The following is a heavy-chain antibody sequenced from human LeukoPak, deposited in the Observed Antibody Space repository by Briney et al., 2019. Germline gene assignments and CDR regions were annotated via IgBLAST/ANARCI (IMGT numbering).Heavy chain of an antibody. CDR3: ARDGPRLEAFDI. Sequence: ASVKVSCKASGYTFTSYAMHWVRQAPGQRLEWLGWINADNGNTKYSQKFQGRVTITRDTSASTAYMELSSPRSEDTAVYYCARDGPRLEAFDIWGQGTMVTVSS. CDR2: INADNGNT. J-gene: IGHJ3*02. V-gene: IGHV1-3*01. CDR1: GYTFTSYA.